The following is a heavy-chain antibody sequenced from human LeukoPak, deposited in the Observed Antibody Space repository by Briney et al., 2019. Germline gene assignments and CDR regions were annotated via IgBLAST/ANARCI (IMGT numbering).Heavy chain of an antibody. CDR2: ISYDGRYQ. V-gene: IGHV3-30*04. Sequence: GGSLRLSCAASGFTFNRYRMHWVRQAPGKGLEWVAVISYDGRYQFYADSVKGRFTISRDNAKNSLYLQMNSLRAEDTAVYYCARDRLPFYDFWSGSPIDYWGQGTLVTVSS. D-gene: IGHD3-3*01. CDR1: GFTFNRYR. CDR3: ARDRLPFYDFWSGSPIDY. J-gene: IGHJ4*02.